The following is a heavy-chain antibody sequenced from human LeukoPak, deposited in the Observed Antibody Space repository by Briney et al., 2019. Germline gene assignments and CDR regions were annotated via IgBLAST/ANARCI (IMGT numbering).Heavy chain of an antibody. Sequence: SETLSLTCAVSGGSISSGGYSWSWIRQPPGKALEWLGYAYYSGSTNYNPSLKTRLTISVDTSKAQFSLTLSSVTAADTAIYYCASRSGRNYYGMDVWGQGTTVIVSS. CDR2: AYYSGST. D-gene: IGHD3-10*01. CDR3: ASRSGRNYYGMDV. V-gene: IGHV4-61*08. J-gene: IGHJ6*02. CDR1: GGSISSGGYS.